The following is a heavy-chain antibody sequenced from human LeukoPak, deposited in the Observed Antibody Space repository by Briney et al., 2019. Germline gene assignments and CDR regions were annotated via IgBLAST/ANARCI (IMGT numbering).Heavy chain of an antibody. CDR3: AKDQILAAAGPKDY. D-gene: IGHD6-13*01. J-gene: IGHJ4*02. CDR1: GFTFSSYE. CDR2: ISSSGSTI. Sequence: PGGSLRLSCAASGFTFSSYEMNWVRQAPGKGLEWVSYISSSGSTIYYADSVKGRFTISRDNAKNSVYLQMNSLRAEDTAVYYCAKDQILAAAGPKDYWGQGTLVTVSS. V-gene: IGHV3-48*03.